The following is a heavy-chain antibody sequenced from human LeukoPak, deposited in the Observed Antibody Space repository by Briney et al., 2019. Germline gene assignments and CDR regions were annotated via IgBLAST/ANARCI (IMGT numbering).Heavy chain of an antibody. J-gene: IGHJ4*02. D-gene: IGHD6-19*01. CDR3: ARLAQWLVRGRFDY. V-gene: IGHV4-34*01. CDR2: INHSGST. CDR1: GGSFSGYY. Sequence: SETLSLTCAAYGGSFSGYYWSWIRQPPGKGLEWIGEINHSGSTNYNPSLKSRVTISVDTSKNQFSLKLSSVTAADTAVYYCARLAQWLVRGRFDYWGQGTLVTVSS.